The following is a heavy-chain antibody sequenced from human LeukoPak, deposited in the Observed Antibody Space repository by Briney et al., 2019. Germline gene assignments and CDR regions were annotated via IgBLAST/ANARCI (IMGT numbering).Heavy chain of an antibody. Sequence: SGGSLRLSCAATGFIFSDYYMSWMRQSPGKGLEWVSYISLSGNTIEYADSVKGRFTMSRDNAKNSLYLQMNSLRAEDTAVYYCARDQGGATSRYYYYYGMDVWGQGTTVTVSS. CDR1: GFIFSDYY. CDR2: ISLSGNTI. CDR3: ARDQGGATSRYYYYYGMDV. J-gene: IGHJ6*02. D-gene: IGHD1-26*01. V-gene: IGHV3-11*01.